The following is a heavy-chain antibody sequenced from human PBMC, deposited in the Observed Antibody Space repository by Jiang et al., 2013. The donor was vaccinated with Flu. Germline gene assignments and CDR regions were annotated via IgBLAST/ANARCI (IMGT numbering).Heavy chain of an antibody. J-gene: IGHJ4*02. CDR2: VCYSGST. D-gene: IGHD3-16*02. Sequence: GSGLVKPSETLSLTCTVSGGSLTTDCWSWIRQPPGKGLEWVGYVCYSGSTKYSASLKSRVTISIDTSTNQVSLKLTSVTAADTAVYYCARVGSGSYPLDYWGQGTLVTVSS. CDR3: ARVGSGSYPLDY. V-gene: IGHV4-59*01. CDR1: GGSLTTDC.